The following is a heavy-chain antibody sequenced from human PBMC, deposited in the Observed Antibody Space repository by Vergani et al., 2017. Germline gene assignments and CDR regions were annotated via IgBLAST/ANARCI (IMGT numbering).Heavy chain of an antibody. CDR1: GGSISSGDHC. Sequence: QVQLQESGPGVVKPSQTLSLTCAVSGGSISSGDHCWTWIRQRPGKGLEWIGYIFYSGTTYDNPSLRSRLTISVDTSQNQFSLKLRSVTAADTAVYYCARVDTQVPATSHFYYMDVWGKGPTVVVSS. D-gene: IGHD6-25*01. CDR2: IFYSGTT. J-gene: IGHJ6*03. CDR3: ARVDTQVPATSHFYYMDV. V-gene: IGHV4-31*11.